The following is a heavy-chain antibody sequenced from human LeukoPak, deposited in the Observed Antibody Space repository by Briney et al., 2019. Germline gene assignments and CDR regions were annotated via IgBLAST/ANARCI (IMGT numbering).Heavy chain of an antibody. CDR1: GGTFSSYA. Sequence: ASVKVSCKASGGTFSSYAISWVRQAPGQGLEWMGGIIPIFGTANYAQKFQGRVTITADKSTSTAYMELSSLRFEDTAVYYCAAVVVVAVSAFDIWGQGTMVTVSS. D-gene: IGHD2-15*01. CDR3: AAVVVVAVSAFDI. J-gene: IGHJ3*02. V-gene: IGHV1-69*06. CDR2: IIPIFGTA.